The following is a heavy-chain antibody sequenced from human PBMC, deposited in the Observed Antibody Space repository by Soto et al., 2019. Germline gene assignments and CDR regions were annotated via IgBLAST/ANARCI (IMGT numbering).Heavy chain of an antibody. CDR3: ARSWAV. D-gene: IGHD6-13*01. J-gene: IGHJ6*02. Sequence: EVQLVESGGGLVQPGGSLRLSCAASGFTFENSWMHWVRQAPGKGLVWVSRITSDGTGTTYADSVKGRFTISRDNAKNTLYPQMNSLRAEDTAVYYCARSWAVWGQGTTVTVSS. CDR1: GFTFENSW. CDR2: ITSDGTGT. V-gene: IGHV3-74*01.